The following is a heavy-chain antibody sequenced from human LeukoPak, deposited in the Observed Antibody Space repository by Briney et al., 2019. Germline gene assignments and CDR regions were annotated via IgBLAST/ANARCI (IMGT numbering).Heavy chain of an antibody. CDR1: GFTFSDYY. Sequence: GGSLRLSCAASGFTFSDYYMSWIRQAPGKGLEWVSYISSSGSTIYYADSVKGRFTISRDNAKNSLYLQMNSLRAEDTAVYHCALREVGATRSDYWGQGTLVTVSS. CDR3: ALREVGATRSDY. CDR2: ISSSGSTI. J-gene: IGHJ4*02. D-gene: IGHD1-26*01. V-gene: IGHV3-11*04.